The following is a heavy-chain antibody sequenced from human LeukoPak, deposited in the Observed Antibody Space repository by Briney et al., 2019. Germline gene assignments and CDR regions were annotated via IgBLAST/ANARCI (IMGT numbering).Heavy chain of an antibody. Sequence: SETLSLTCTVSGGSISSGGYYWSWIRQHPGKGLEWIGYIYYSGSTYYNPSLKSRVTISVDKSKNHFSLTLTSVTAADTAVYYCAKSGDYRFDPWGQGTLVTVSS. CDR3: AKSGDYRFDP. D-gene: IGHD7-27*01. CDR1: GGSISSGGYY. V-gene: IGHV4-31*09. J-gene: IGHJ5*02. CDR2: IYYSGST.